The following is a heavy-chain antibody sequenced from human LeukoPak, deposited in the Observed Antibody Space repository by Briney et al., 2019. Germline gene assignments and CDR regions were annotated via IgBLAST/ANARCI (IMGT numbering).Heavy chain of an antibody. D-gene: IGHD3-10*01. J-gene: IGHJ3*02. CDR1: GFTFSSYS. CDR3: AKDLWIRGADAFDI. CDR2: ISFSSSTI. V-gene: IGHV3-48*01. Sequence: GSLRLSCAASGFTFSSYSMNWVRQAPGKGLQWVSYISFSSSTIYYADSVKGRFTISRDNAKNSLYLQMNSLRAEDTAVYYCAKDLWIRGADAFDIWGQGTMVTVSS.